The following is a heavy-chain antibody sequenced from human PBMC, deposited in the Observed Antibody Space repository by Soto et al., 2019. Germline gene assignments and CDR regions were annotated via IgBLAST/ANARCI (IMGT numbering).Heavy chain of an antibody. Sequence: SETQSLTCTVSDGSISSGGYYWSWIRQHPGKGLEWLGYINHSGSTNYNPSLKSRVTISVDTSKNQSSLKLSSVTAADTAVYYCARGGPYRLYAAFDIWGQGTMVTVSS. V-gene: IGHV4-31*03. CDR3: ARGGPYRLYAAFDI. D-gene: IGHD2-2*02. CDR1: DGSISSGGYY. J-gene: IGHJ3*02. CDR2: INHSGST.